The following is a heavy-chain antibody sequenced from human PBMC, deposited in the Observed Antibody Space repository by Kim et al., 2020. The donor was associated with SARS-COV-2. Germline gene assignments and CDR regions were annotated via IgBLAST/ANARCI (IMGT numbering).Heavy chain of an antibody. CDR3: AKDGNPSPVLLWFGELFPKYYFDY. V-gene: IGHV3-23*01. J-gene: IGHJ4*02. CDR1: GFTFSSYA. CDR2: ISGSGGST. D-gene: IGHD3-10*01. Sequence: GGSLRLSCAASGFTFSSYAMSWVRQAPGKGLEWVSAISGSGGSTYYADSVKGRFTISRDNSKNTLYLQMNSLRAEDTAVYYCAKDGNPSPVLLWFGELFPKYYFDYWGQGTLVTVSS.